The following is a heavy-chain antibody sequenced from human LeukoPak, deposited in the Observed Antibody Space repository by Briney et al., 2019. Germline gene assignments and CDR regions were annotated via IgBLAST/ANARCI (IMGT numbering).Heavy chain of an antibody. CDR1: GLTFTSYA. J-gene: IGHJ4*02. CDR3: ARDGALPDIVVVTNFDY. V-gene: IGHV3-23*01. Sequence: GGSLRLSCAASGLTFTSYAMNWVRQASGKGLEWVSGITDNGRKTYYADSVKGRFSISRDNSKNTLYLQMNSLRAEDTAVYYCARDGALPDIVVVTNFDYWGQGTLVTVS. CDR2: ITDNGRKT. D-gene: IGHD2-15*01.